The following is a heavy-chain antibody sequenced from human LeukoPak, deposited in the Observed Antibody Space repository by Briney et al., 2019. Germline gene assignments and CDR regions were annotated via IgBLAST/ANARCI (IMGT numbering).Heavy chain of an antibody. J-gene: IGHJ4*02. V-gene: IGHV4-59*08. Sequence: SETLSLTCTVSGGSISSYYWSWIWQPPGKGLEWIGYIYYSGSTNYNPSLKSRVTISVDTSKNQFSLKLSSVTAADTAVYYCARQGGYFDYWGQGTLVTVSS. CDR2: IYYSGST. CDR3: ARQGGYFDY. D-gene: IGHD3-16*01. CDR1: GGSISSYY.